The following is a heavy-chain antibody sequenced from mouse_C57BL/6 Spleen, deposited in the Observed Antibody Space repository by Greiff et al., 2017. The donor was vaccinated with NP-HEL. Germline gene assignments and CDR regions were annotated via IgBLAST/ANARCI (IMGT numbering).Heavy chain of an antibody. CDR2: IYPGDGDT. Sequence: QVQLQQSGPELVKPGASVKISCKASGYAFSSSWMNWVKQRPGKGLEWIGRIYPGDGDTNYNGKFKGKATLTADKSSSTAYMQLSSRTSEDSAVYFCARSRYGSSLYYAMDYWGQGTSVTVSS. V-gene: IGHV1-82*01. J-gene: IGHJ4*01. CDR3: ARSRYGSSLYYAMDY. D-gene: IGHD1-1*01. CDR1: GYAFSSSW.